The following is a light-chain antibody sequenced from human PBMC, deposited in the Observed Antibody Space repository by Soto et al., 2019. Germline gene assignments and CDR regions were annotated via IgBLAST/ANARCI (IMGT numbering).Light chain of an antibody. CDR1: SSDIGSYNR. V-gene: IGLV2-18*01. J-gene: IGLJ3*02. CDR3: ATWDESLSGWV. Sequence: QSVLTQPPAVSGSPGQPVTISCTGISSDIGSYNRVSWYQQPPGTAPKLMIYEVNNRPSGVPDRFSGSKSGTSASLAISGLRSEDEGDYYCATWDESLSGWVFGRGTHLTLL. CDR2: EVN.